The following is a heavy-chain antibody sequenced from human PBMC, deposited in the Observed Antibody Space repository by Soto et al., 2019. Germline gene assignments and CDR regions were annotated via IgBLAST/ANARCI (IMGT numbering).Heavy chain of an antibody. D-gene: IGHD3-3*01. CDR2: INPNSGGT. CDR3: ARDWVLRFLEWPPRGQ. V-gene: IGHV1-2*02. J-gene: IGHJ4*02. CDR1: GYTFTGYY. Sequence: ASVKVSCKASGYTFTGYYMHWVRQAPGQGLEWMGWINPNSGGTNYAQKFQGRVTMTRDTSISTAYMELSGLRSDDAAVYYCARDWVLRFLEWPPRGQWGQGTLVTVSS.